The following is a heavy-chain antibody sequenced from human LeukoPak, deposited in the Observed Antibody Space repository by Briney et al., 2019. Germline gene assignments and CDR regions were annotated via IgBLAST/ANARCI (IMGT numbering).Heavy chain of an antibody. CDR3: ARPRLIRYNWNDLTNNYYYMDV. V-gene: IGHV4-59*01. J-gene: IGHJ6*03. D-gene: IGHD1-20*01. CDR1: GGSISSYY. CDR2: IYYSGST. Sequence: SETLSLTCTVSGGSISSYYWSWIRQPPGKGLEWIGYIYYSGSTNYNPSLKSRVTISVDTSKNQFSLKLSSVTAADTAVYLCARPRLIRYNWNDLTNNYYYMDVWGKGTTVSISS.